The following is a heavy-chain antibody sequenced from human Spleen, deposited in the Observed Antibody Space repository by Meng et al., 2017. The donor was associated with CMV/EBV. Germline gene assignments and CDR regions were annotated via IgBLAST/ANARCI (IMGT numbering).Heavy chain of an antibody. Sequence: GGSLKLSCAASGFTVSSNYMNWVRQAPGKGLEWVSVIFSGGSTSYADSVQGRFTISTDNSKNKLYLQMNSLRVEDTAVYYCARGGYCSGTSCLLDYWGQGTLVTVSS. CDR3: ARGGYCSGTSCLLDY. V-gene: IGHV3-53*01. D-gene: IGHD2-2*01. J-gene: IGHJ4*02. CDR1: GFTVSSNY. CDR2: IFSGGST.